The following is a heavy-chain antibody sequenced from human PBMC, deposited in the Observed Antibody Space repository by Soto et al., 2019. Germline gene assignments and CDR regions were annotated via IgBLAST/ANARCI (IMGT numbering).Heavy chain of an antibody. CDR2: IVVGSGNT. CDR3: AARGATGSSYYSGLDV. D-gene: IGHD3-16*01. CDR1: GFTFTSSA. V-gene: IGHV1-58*01. Sequence: ASVKVSCKASGFTFTSSAVQWVRQARGQRLEWIGWIVVGSGNTNYAQQFRERVTITRDMSTGTAYMQLSSLRSDDTAVYYCAARGATGSSYYSGLDVWGQGTTVTVSS. J-gene: IGHJ6*02.